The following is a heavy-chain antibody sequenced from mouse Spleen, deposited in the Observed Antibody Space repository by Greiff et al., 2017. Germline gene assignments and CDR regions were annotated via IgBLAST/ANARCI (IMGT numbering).Heavy chain of an antibody. CDR3: ARPDGYLYAMDY. CDR2: ISSGSSTI. J-gene: IGHJ4*01. D-gene: IGHD2-3*01. V-gene: IGHV5-17*01. Sequence: EVKVVESGGGLVKPGGSLKLSCAASGFTFSDYGMHWVRQAPEKGLEWVAYISSGSSTIYYADTVKGRFTISRDNAKNTLFLQMTSLRSEDTAMYYCARPDGYLYAMDYWGQGTSVTVSS. CDR1: GFTFSDYG.